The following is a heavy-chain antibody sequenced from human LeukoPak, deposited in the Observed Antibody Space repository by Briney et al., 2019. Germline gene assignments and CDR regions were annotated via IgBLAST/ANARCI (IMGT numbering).Heavy chain of an antibody. CDR3: ARTPIYYFDNSGYYN. CDR1: GGSIISTNHY. D-gene: IGHD3-22*01. J-gene: IGHJ4*02. V-gene: IGHV4-39*07. Sequence: PSETLSLTCTVSGGSIISTNHYWAWIRQPPGKGLEWIGRIYYSGTTYYAASLKSRVTLSVDTSKNQFSLKLSSVTAADTAVYYCARTPIYYFDNSGYYNWGQGTLITVSS. CDR2: IYYSGTT.